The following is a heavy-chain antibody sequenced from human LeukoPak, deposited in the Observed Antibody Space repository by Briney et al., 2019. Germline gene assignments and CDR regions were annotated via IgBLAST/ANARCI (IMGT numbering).Heavy chain of an antibody. Sequence: GGSLRLSCAASGFTFSSYWMSWVRQAPGKGLEWVANIKQDGSEKYYVDSVKGRFTISRDNSKNTLYLQMNSLRAEDTAVYYCAKDRDSSSGSSYLDFWGQGTLVTVSS. D-gene: IGHD6-13*01. CDR3: AKDRDSSSGSSYLDF. J-gene: IGHJ4*02. V-gene: IGHV3-7*03. CDR1: GFTFSSYW. CDR2: IKQDGSEK.